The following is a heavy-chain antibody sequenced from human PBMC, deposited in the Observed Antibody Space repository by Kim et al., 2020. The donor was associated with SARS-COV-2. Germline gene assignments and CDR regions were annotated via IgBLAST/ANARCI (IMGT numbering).Heavy chain of an antibody. D-gene: IGHD5-12*01. CDR2: INSDGSST. CDR1: GFTFSSYW. CDR3: ARDPASGMARGVVGDY. J-gene: IGHJ4*02. V-gene: IGHV3-74*01. Sequence: GGSLRLSCAASGFTFSSYWMHWVRQAPGKGLVWVSRINSDGSSTSYADSVKGRFTISRDNAKNTLYLQMNSLRAEDTAVYYCARDPASGMARGVVGDYWGQGTLVTVSS.